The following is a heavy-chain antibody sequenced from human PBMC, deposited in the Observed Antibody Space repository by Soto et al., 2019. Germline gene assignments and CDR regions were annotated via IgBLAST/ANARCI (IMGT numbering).Heavy chain of an antibody. CDR1: GGSISSGGYS. Sequence: TLSLTCAVSGGSISSGGYSWSWIRQPPGKGLEWIGYMHHSWSTYYNPSLKSRVTISVDRSKNQFSLKLSSVTAADTAVYYCSRGGRLTVTHGGFDYWGQGTLVTVNS. CDR2: MHHSWST. J-gene: IGHJ4*02. D-gene: IGHD4-17*01. CDR3: SRGGRLTVTHGGFDY. V-gene: IGHV4-30-2*01.